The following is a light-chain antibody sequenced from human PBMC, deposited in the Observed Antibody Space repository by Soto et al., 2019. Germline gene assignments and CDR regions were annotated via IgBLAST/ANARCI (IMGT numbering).Light chain of an antibody. CDR2: GAS. Sequence: EIVMTQSPATLSVSPVERATLSCMASQSVSSNLAWYQQKPGQAPRLLIYGASTRATGIPARFSGSGSGTEFTLTISSLQSEDFAVYYCQQYNNWPLTFGQGTRLENK. V-gene: IGKV3-15*01. CDR3: QQYNNWPLT. J-gene: IGKJ5*01. CDR1: QSVSSN.